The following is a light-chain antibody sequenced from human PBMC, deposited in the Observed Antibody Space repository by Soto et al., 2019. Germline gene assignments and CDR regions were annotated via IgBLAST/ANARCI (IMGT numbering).Light chain of an antibody. Sequence: DIRMTESPSTLSSSVGYIFTITCGASQSISSWLAWYQQKPGKAPKLLIYDASSLESGVPSRFSGSGSGTEFTLTISSLQPDDFATYYCQQYNSYSRTFGQGTKVDIK. V-gene: IGKV1-5*01. J-gene: IGKJ1*01. CDR3: QQYNSYSRT. CDR1: QSISSW. CDR2: DAS.